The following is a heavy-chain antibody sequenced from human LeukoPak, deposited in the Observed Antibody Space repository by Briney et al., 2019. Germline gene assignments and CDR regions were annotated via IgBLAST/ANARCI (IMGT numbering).Heavy chain of an antibody. V-gene: IGHV3-7*01. CDR1: EFTFSRYW. J-gene: IGHJ4*02. CDR2: IKKDGSNK. CDR3: ARDVSDEYDSASRIHLDF. Sequence: GGYLRLSCAASEFTFSRYWMTWVRQAPGKGLECVANIKKDGSNKNYVDSVKGRFTISRDNAKNSLYLQMNSLRVEDTAVYYCARDVSDEYDSASRIHLDFWGRGSLVTVSS. D-gene: IGHD2/OR15-2a*01.